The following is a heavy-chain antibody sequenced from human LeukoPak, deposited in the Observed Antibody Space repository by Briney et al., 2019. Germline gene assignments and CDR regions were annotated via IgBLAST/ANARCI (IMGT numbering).Heavy chain of an antibody. CDR1: GFTFSSSA. D-gene: IGHD3-22*01. J-gene: IGHJ4*02. V-gene: IGHV3-23*01. Sequence: GGSLRLSCAASGFTFSSSAMTWVRQAPGKGLELVSAISGSGDSTYYADSVKGRFTISRDNSKNTLYLQMNSLRAEDTAIYYCVKDRLTLKPYYFDYWGQGTLVTVSS. CDR2: ISGSGDST. CDR3: VKDRLTLKPYYFDY.